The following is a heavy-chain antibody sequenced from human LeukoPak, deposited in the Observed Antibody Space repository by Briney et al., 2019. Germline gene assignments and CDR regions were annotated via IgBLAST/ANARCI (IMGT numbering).Heavy chain of an antibody. Sequence: TGGSLRLSCAASGFTFSNYAMSWVRLAPGKGLEWISTITGSGGITYYADSVKDRFTISRDNSKNTLYLQMNSPRAEDTAVYYCAKRAPYYFDYWGQGTLVTVSS. CDR1: GFTFSNYA. V-gene: IGHV3-23*01. CDR3: AKRAPYYFDY. J-gene: IGHJ4*02. CDR2: ITGSGGIT.